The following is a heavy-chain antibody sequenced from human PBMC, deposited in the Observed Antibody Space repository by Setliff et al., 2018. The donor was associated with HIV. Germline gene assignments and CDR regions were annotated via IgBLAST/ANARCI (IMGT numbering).Heavy chain of an antibody. CDR1: GFTLSNAW. J-gene: IGHJ4*02. CDR3: AKDRKDSGSYPYFDY. Sequence: PGGSLRLSCAASGFTLSNAWISWVRQAPGKGLEWVGRIRSKTDGGTTDYAAPVKGRFTISRDDSKNTLSLQMNSLRAEDTAVYYCAKDRKDSGSYPYFDYWGQGILVTVSS. V-gene: IGHV3-15*01. CDR2: IRSKTDGGTT. D-gene: IGHD1-26*01.